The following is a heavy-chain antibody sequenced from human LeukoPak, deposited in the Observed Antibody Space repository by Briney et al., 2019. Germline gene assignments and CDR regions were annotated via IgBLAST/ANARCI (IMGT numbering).Heavy chain of an antibody. CDR3: ARVAAALDY. CDR1: GDSFTSYY. J-gene: IGHJ4*02. CDR2: IFYSGSI. D-gene: IGHD6-13*01. Sequence: NPSETLSLTCTVSGDSFTSYYWSWIRQPPGKGLEWIGYIFYSGSINYNPSLKSRVTMSVDTSKNQFYLKLSSVTAADTATYYCARVAAALDYWGQGTLVTVSS. V-gene: IGHV4-59*01.